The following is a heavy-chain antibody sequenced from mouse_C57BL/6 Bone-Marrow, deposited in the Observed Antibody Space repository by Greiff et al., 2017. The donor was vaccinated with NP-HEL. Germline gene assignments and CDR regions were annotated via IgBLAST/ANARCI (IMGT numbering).Heavy chain of an antibody. J-gene: IGHJ3*01. CDR2: IDPENGDT. CDR1: GFNIKDDY. V-gene: IGHV14-4*01. CDR3: TLYSNSAWFAY. D-gene: IGHD2-5*01. Sequence: VQLQQSGAELVRPGASVKLSCTASGFNIKDDYMHWVKQRPEQGLEWIGWIDPENGDTEYASKFQGKATITADTSSNTAYLQLSSLTSEDTAVYYCTLYSNSAWFAYGGQGTLVTVSA.